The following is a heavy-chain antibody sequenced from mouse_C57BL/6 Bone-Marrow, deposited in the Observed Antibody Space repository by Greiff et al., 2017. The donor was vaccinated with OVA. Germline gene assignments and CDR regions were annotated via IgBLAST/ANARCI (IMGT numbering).Heavy chain of an antibody. CDR3: EGYDYDGGAWFAY. CDR1: GFTFSSYA. CDR2: ISDGGSYT. Sequence: EVQLVESGGGLVKPGGSLKLSCAASGFTFSSYAMSWVRQTPEKRLEWVATISDGGSYTYYPDNVKGRFTISRDNAKNNLYLQMSHLKSEDTAMYYCEGYDYDGGAWFAYWGQGTLVTVSA. V-gene: IGHV5-4*01. D-gene: IGHD2-4*01. J-gene: IGHJ3*01.